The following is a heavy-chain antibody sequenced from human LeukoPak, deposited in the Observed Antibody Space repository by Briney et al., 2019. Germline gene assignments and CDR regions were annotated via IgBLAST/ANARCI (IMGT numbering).Heavy chain of an antibody. CDR3: TRAVAGHPD. CDR1: GVPFSNYY. D-gene: IGHD6-19*01. CDR2: ISHSGYT. J-gene: IGHJ4*02. V-gene: IGHV4-34*01. Sequence: SETLSPTCAVSGVPFSNYYWSWVRQSPSQGLEWIGEISHSGYTNYNPSLKSRVTMSIDTSKNQFSLKLTSVTAADAGVYYCTRAVAGHPDWGQGTLVTVSS.